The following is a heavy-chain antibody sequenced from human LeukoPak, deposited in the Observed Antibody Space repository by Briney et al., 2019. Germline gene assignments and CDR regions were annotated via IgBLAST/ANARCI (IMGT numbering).Heavy chain of an antibody. CDR3: ARDFTGSHGDYGD. Sequence: SVKVSCKASGGTFSSYAISWVRQAPGQGLKWMGGIIPIFCTANYAQKFQGRVTITADESTSTAYMERSSLRSEDTALYYCARDFTGSHGDYGDWGQGTLVTVSS. V-gene: IGHV1-69*01. J-gene: IGHJ4*02. CDR2: IIPIFCTA. CDR1: GGTFSSYA. D-gene: IGHD4-17*01.